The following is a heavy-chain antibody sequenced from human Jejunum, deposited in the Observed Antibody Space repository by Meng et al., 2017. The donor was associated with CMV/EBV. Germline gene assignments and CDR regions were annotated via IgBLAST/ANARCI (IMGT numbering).Heavy chain of an antibody. V-gene: IGHV4-59*08. J-gene: IGHJ5*02. CDR2: IYNYGGT. CDR1: GGSINTYY. CDR3: VRHGDCSSGSCYYHWFDP. Sequence: QVELRESGPGLVKPSETLALTCSVSGGSINTYYWGWIRQSPGKGLEWIGNIYNYGGTYYNPSLKSRVTISTDTSKNEFSLRLKSVTAADTAVYYCVRHGDCSSGSCYYHWFDPWGQGSLVTVSS. D-gene: IGHD2-2*01.